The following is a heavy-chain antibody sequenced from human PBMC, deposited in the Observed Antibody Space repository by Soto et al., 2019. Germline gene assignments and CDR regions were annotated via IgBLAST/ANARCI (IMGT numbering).Heavy chain of an antibody. CDR2: INHSGST. V-gene: IGHV4-34*01. D-gene: IGHD6-19*01. Sequence: QVQLQQWGAGLLKPSETLSLTCAVYGGSFSGYYWSWIRQPPGKGLEWIGEINHSGSTNYNPSLKSRVTISVDTSKDQFSLKLSSVTAADTAAYYCARGARQWLAHGPWYFDLWGRGTLVTVSS. CDR1: GGSFSGYY. J-gene: IGHJ2*01. CDR3: ARGARQWLAHGPWYFDL.